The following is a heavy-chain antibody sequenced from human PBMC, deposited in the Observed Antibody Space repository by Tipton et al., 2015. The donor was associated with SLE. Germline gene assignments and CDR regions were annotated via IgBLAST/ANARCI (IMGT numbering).Heavy chain of an antibody. CDR2: IYYAGAT. V-gene: IGHV4-31*03. Sequence: TLSLTCTVSGASLSSGRYYWTWIRQHPEKGLEWIGYIYYAGATYYNPSLKSRVTISVDTSKNQFSLKLISVTAADTAVYYCARDREQWRVRGNSFDPWGQGTLVTVSS. CDR3: ARDREQWRVRGNSFDP. CDR1: GASLSSGRYY. D-gene: IGHD6-19*01. J-gene: IGHJ5*02.